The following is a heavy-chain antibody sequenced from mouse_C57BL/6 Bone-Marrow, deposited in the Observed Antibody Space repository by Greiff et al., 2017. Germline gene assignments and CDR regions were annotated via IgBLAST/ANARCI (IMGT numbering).Heavy chain of an antibody. J-gene: IGHJ4*01. CDR2: IHPNSGST. CDR3: ARAYDCYPLAMDY. Sequence: QVQLQQPGAELVKPGASVKLSCKASGYTFTSYWMHWVKQRPGQGLEWIGMIHPNSGSTNYNEKFKSKATLTVDKSSSTAYMQLSSLTSEDSAVYYCARAYDCYPLAMDYCGQGTSVTVSS. D-gene: IGHD2-3*01. CDR1: GYTFTSYW. V-gene: IGHV1-64*01.